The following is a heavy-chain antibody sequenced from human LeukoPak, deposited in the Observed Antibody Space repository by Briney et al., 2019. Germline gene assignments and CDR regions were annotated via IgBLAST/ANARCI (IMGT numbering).Heavy chain of an antibody. J-gene: IGHJ4*02. CDR2: IWYDGSKK. V-gene: IGHV3-33*01. CDR1: GFIFSNYG. Sequence: GGSLRLSCAASGFIFSNYGMHWVRQAPGKGLEWVAVIWYDGSKKYYADSVKGRFTISRDDSKNTLYLQMNSLRAEDTAVYYCARVYSGGWADFDYWGQGTLVTVSS. D-gene: IGHD6-19*01. CDR3: ARVYSGGWADFDY.